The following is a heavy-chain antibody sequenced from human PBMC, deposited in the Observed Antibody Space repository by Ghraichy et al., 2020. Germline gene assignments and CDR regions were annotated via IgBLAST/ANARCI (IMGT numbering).Heavy chain of an antibody. D-gene: IGHD6-19*01. V-gene: IGHV4-59*01. J-gene: IGHJ4*02. CDR1: GGSISNYY. Sequence: SETLSLTCTVSGGSISNYYWSWIRQPPGKGLEWIGYIYYSGSTKYNPSLKSRVTISIDTSKNHLSLKLTSVTAADTAIYYCARGPRGSAWLDSWGQGTLVTVSS. CDR2: IYYSGST. CDR3: ARGPRGSAWLDS.